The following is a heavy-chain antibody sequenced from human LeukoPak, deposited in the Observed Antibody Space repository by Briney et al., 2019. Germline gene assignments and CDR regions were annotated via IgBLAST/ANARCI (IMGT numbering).Heavy chain of an antibody. CDR3: ARSLGRSGSYFDY. Sequence: PGGSLRLSCAASGFTFSSYSMNWVRQAPGNGLEWVSSISSSSSYIYYADSVKGRFTISRDNAKNSLYLQMNSLRAEDTAVYYCARSLGRSGSYFDYWGQGTLVTVSS. V-gene: IGHV3-21*01. CDR1: GFTFSSYS. CDR2: ISSSSSYI. J-gene: IGHJ4*02. D-gene: IGHD1-26*01.